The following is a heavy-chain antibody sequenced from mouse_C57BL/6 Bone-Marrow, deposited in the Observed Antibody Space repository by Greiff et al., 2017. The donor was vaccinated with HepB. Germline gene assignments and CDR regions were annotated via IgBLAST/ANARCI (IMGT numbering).Heavy chain of an antibody. J-gene: IGHJ3*01. D-gene: IGHD6-1*01. CDR2: ISYDGSN. V-gene: IGHV3-6*01. CDR3: ARDAD. CDR1: GYSITSGYY. Sequence: VQLKQSGPGLVKPSQSLSLTCSVTGYSITSGYYWNWIRQFPGNKLEWMGYISYDGSNNYNPSLKNRISITRDTSKNQFFLKLNSVTTEDTATCYCARDADWGQGTLVTVSA.